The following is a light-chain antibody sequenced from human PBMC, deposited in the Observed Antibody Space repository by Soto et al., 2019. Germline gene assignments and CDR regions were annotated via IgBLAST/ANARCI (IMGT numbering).Light chain of an antibody. CDR3: SSYTSSSTLE. Sequence: QPVLTQPASVSGSPGQSITISCTGTSSDVGGYNYVSWYQQHPGKAPKLVIYDVSNRPSGVSNRFSGSKSANTASLTISGLQAEDEADYYCSSYTSSSTLEFGGGTKVTLL. CDR1: SSDVGGYNY. J-gene: IGLJ2*01. CDR2: DVS. V-gene: IGLV2-14*01.